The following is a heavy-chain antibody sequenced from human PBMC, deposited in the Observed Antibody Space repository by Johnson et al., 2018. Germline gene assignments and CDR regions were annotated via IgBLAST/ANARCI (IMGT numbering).Heavy chain of an antibody. Sequence: QVQLVESGGGVVQPGRSLRLSCAASGFTFSSYAMHWVRQAPGKGLEWVAVISYDGSNKYYADSVKGRFPISRDNSKHTLYLQMNSLRAEDTAVYYCARVFAAWVTHDAFDIWGQGTMVTVSS. CDR1: GFTFSSYA. V-gene: IGHV3-30-3*01. J-gene: IGHJ3*02. CDR3: ARVFAAWVTHDAFDI. CDR2: ISYDGSNK. D-gene: IGHD2-21*02.